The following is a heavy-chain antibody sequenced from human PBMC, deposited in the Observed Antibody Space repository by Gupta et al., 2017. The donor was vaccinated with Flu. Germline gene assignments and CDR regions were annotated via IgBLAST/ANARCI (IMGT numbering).Heavy chain of an antibody. CDR2: INHSGST. CDR1: GGSFSGYY. D-gene: IGHD3-10*01. Sequence: QVQLQQWGAGLLKPSETLSLTCAVYGGSFSGYYWSWIRQPPGKGLEWIGEINHSGSTNYNPSLKSRVTISVDTSKNQFSLKLSSVTAADTAVYYCARVPHYGSGSSWNWFDPWGQGTLVTVSS. J-gene: IGHJ5*02. V-gene: IGHV4-34*01. CDR3: ARVPHYGSGSSWNWFDP.